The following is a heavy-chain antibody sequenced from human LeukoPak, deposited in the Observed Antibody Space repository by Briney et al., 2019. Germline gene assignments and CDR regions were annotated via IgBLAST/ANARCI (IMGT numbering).Heavy chain of an antibody. D-gene: IGHD1-26*01. V-gene: IGHV3-11*04. CDR3: AREGWDLNALDI. CDR1: GFTFSNYY. Sequence: GGSLRLSCAASGFTFSNYYMSWIRQAPGQGLVWVSFISSRSSNKEYADSVKGRFTISRDNSKNSLFLQMDSLRAEVSAIYYCAREGWDLNALDIWGQGTMVSVSP. J-gene: IGHJ3*02. CDR2: ISSRSSNK.